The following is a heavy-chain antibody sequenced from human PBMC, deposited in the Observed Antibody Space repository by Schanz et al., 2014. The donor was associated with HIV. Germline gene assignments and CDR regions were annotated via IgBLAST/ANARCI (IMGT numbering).Heavy chain of an antibody. J-gene: IGHJ6*02. V-gene: IGHV1-69*06. CDR2: IIPVFGTT. CDR1: GGTFMTYA. D-gene: IGHD6-6*01. CDR3: AREPSFSGLDV. Sequence: QVPLVQSGAEVKKPGSSVKVSCKASGGTFMTYAISWVPQAPGQGLEWMGGIIPVFGTTNYAQKFQGRVTITADKSTSTAYMELSSLRSEDTAVYYCAREPSFSGLDVWGQGTTVIVSS.